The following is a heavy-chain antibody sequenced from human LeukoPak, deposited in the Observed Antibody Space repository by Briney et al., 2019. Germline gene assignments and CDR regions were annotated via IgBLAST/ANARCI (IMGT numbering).Heavy chain of an antibody. CDR1: GRSISSYY. J-gene: IGHJ1*01. V-gene: IGHV4-59*08. CDR2: IYYSGST. Sequence: SETLSLTCTVSGRSISSYYWSWIRQPPWKGLEGVGYIYYSGSTNYNPSLKSRVTISVDTSKNQFSLKLSSVTAADTAVYYCASTSGWYGEYFQHWGQGTLVTVSS. D-gene: IGHD6-19*01. CDR3: ASTSGWYGEYFQH.